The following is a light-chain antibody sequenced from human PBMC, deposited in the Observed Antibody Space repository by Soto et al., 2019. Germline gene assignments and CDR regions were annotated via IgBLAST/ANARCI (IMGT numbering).Light chain of an antibody. CDR1: SSDIGGYNY. V-gene: IGLV2-14*03. CDR2: DVS. J-gene: IGLJ2*01. CDR3: SSYTSSSALDVL. Sequence: QSVLTQPASVSGSPGQSITISCTGTSSDIGGYNYVSWYQQHPGKAPKVMIYDVSNRPSGVSNRFSGSKSGNTASLTISGLQAEDEADYYCSSYTSSSALDVLFGGGTKVTVL.